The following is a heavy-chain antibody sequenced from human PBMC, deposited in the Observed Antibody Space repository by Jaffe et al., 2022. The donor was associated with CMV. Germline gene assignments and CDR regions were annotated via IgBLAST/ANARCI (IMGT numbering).Heavy chain of an antibody. Sequence: QVQLVQSGAEVKKPGSSVKVSCKASGGTSSSYAFNWVRQAPGQGLEWMGRILPIFRIRNYAQKFQDRVTITADKSTSTAYMELSSLGSEDTAVYYCAIEVPHKSMVATTYYFDYWDQGTLVTVSS. J-gene: IGHJ4*02. V-gene: IGHV1-69*04. CDR2: ILPIFRIR. CDR3: AIEVPHKSMVATTYYFDY. D-gene: IGHD5-12*01. CDR1: GGTSSSYA.